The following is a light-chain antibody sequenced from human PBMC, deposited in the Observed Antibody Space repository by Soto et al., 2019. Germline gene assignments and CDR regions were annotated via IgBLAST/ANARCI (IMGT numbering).Light chain of an antibody. CDR3: SSYTSSSTLVV. Sequence: QSALTQPASVSGSPGQSITISCTGTSSDVGCYNYVSWYQQHPGKAPKLMIYEVSNRPSGVSNRFSGSKSGNTASLTISGLQAEDEADYDCSSYTSSSTLVVFGGGTQLTVL. V-gene: IGLV2-14*01. J-gene: IGLJ2*01. CDR2: EVS. CDR1: SSDVGCYNY.